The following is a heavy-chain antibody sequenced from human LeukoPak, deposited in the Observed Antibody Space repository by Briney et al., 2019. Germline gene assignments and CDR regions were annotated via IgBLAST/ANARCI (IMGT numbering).Heavy chain of an antibody. V-gene: IGHV4-61*01. Sequence: PSETLSLTCTVSGGSVSSGSYYWSWIRQPPGKGLEWIGYIYYSGSTNYNPSPKSRVTISVDTSKNQFSLKLSSVTAADTAVYYCARFDSSGYFDAFDIWGQGTMVTVSS. D-gene: IGHD3-22*01. J-gene: IGHJ3*02. CDR2: IYYSGST. CDR1: GGSVSSGSYY. CDR3: ARFDSSGYFDAFDI.